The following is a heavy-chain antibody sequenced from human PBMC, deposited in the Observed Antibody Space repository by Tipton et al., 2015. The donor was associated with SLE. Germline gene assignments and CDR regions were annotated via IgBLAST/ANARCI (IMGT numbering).Heavy chain of an antibody. D-gene: IGHD1-26*01. Sequence: TLSLTCAVYGGSFSDYYWSWIRQTPGEGLEWIGEINHTGGTNYNPSLESRVTMPVDTSKNQFSLKLSSVTDADTAMYYCVRERKYVVRFRELVAPVLWGQGTAITVSS. CDR1: GGSFSDYY. V-gene: IGHV4-34*01. J-gene: IGHJ3*01. CDR2: INHTGGT. CDR3: VRERKYVVRFRELVAPVL.